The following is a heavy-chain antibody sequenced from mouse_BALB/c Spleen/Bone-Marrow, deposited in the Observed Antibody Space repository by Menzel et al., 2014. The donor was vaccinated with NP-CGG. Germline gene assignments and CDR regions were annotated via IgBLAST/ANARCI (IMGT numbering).Heavy chain of an antibody. Sequence: QVQLQQSGAELVKPGASVKLSCKASGYTFTIYWMHWVKQRPGQGLEWIGEIDPSDSDANYNQKFKGKATLTVDKSSTTAYMQLSRLTSEDSAVYYCARRNYYGSHYWYFDVWGAGTTVTVSS. CDR3: ARRNYYGSHYWYFDV. J-gene: IGHJ1*01. D-gene: IGHD1-1*01. CDR1: GYTFTIYW. CDR2: IDPSDSDA. V-gene: IGHV1-69*02.